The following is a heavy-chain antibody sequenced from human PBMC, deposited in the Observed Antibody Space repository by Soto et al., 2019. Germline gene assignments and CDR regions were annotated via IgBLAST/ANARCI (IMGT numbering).Heavy chain of an antibody. Sequence: QVQLVQSGAEVKKPGASVKVSCKASGYTFTSYGISWVRQAPGQGLEWMGWISAYNGNTNYAQKLQGRVTMTTDTYTSTAYMELRSLRADDTAVYSCASLRGYDFWSGYFAPPMDVWGKGTTVTVSS. V-gene: IGHV1-18*01. D-gene: IGHD3-3*01. CDR1: GYTFTSYG. CDR2: ISAYNGNT. CDR3: ASLRGYDFWSGYFAPPMDV. J-gene: IGHJ6*03.